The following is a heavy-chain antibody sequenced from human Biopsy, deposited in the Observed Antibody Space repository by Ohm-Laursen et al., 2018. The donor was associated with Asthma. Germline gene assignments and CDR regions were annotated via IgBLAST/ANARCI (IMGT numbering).Heavy chain of an antibody. D-gene: IGHD2-2*01. V-gene: IGHV4-30-4*01. CDR2: IYYIGST. CDR3: ARAGQCSSTSCYNPGWFDP. J-gene: IGHJ5*02. Sequence: SQTLSLTCTVSGGSISSGAYYWSWVRQPPGKGLEWIGYIYYIGSTYYNPSLKSRVAISLGTSKNQFSLKLSSVTAADTAVYYCARAGQCSSTSCYNPGWFDPWGQGTLVTVSS. CDR1: GGSISSGAYY.